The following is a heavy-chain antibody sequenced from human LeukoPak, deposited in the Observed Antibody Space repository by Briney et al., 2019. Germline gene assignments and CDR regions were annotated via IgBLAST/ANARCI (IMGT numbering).Heavy chain of an antibody. CDR3: ARDFTTVTAASFDY. J-gene: IGHJ4*02. V-gene: IGHV1-18*01. CDR1: GYTFTSYG. Sequence: VKVSCKASGYTFTSYGISWVRQAPGQGREWMGWISAYNGNTNYAQKLQGRVTMTTDTSTSTAHMELRSLRSDDTAVYYCARDFTTVTAASFDYWGQGTLVTVSS. D-gene: IGHD4-17*01. CDR2: ISAYNGNT.